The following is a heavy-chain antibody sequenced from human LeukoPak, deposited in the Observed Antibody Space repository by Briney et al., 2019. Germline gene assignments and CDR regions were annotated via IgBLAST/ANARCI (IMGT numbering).Heavy chain of an antibody. CDR2: IYYSGST. V-gene: IGHV4-59*01. CDR1: GGSISSYY. CDR3: ARGAQATTN. Sequence: SETLSLTCTVSGGSISSYYWSWIRQPPGKGLEWIGYIYYSGSTNYNPSLKSRVTLSVDTSKNQFSLKLSSVTAADTAVYYCARGAQATTNWGQGTLVTVSS. J-gene: IGHJ4*02. D-gene: IGHD5-24*01.